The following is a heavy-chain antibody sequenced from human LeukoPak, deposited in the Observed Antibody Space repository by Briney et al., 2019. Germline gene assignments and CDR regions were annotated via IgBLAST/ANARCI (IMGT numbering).Heavy chain of an antibody. Sequence: SETLSLTCTVSGGSISSYYWSWIRQPPGKGLEWIGYIYYSGSTNYNPSLKSRVTISVDTSKNQFSLRVTSVTAADTAVYYCARLWDSTGLYFYYYMDVWGEGTTVTVSS. CDR3: ARLWDSTGLYFYYYMDV. J-gene: IGHJ6*03. V-gene: IGHV4-59*08. D-gene: IGHD6-25*01. CDR1: GGSISSYY. CDR2: IYYSGST.